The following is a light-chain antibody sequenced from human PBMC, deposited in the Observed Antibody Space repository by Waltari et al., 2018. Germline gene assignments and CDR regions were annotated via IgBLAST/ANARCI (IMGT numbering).Light chain of an antibody. J-gene: IGKJ2*01. Sequence: DIVMTQSPATLSVSPGERATLSCRASQSVGSNLAWYQPKPGQAPRLLSLAASPRATGIPARFSGSGSGTEFTLTIGSLQSEDFAVYYCQQYNNWPPYTFGQGTKLEIK. CDR3: QQYNNWPPYT. CDR1: QSVGSN. V-gene: IGKV3-15*01. CDR2: AAS.